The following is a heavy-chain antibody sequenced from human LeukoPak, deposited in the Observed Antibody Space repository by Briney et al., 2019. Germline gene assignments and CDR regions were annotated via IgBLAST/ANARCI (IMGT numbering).Heavy chain of an antibody. CDR2: IIPILGIA. CDR3: ARVGARGVIAIGGMDV. J-gene: IGHJ6*02. CDR1: GGTFSSYA. D-gene: IGHD3-16*02. V-gene: IGHV1-69*04. Sequence: SVKVSCKASGGTFSSYAISWVRQAPGQGLEWMGRIIPILGIANYAQKFQGRVTITADKSTSTAYMELSSLRSEDTAVYYCARVGARGVIAIGGMDVWGQGTTVTVSS.